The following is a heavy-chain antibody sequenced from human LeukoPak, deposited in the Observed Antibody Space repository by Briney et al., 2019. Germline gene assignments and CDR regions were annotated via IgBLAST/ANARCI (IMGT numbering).Heavy chain of an antibody. CDR2: ISSSGSTI. CDR3: ARDYGDYVKAFDI. V-gene: IGHV3-48*03. CDR1: GFTFSSYE. Sequence: GGSLRLSCAASGFTFSSYEMNWVRQAPGKGLEWVSYISSSGSTIYYADSVKGRFTTSRDNAKNSLYLQMNSLRAEDTAVYYCARDYGDYVKAFDIWGQGTMVTVSS. J-gene: IGHJ3*02. D-gene: IGHD4-17*01.